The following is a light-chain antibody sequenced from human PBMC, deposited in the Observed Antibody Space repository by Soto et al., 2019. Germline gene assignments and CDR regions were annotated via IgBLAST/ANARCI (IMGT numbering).Light chain of an antibody. V-gene: IGKV3-15*01. CDR1: QSVNSH. Sequence: EIVMTQSPATLSGSPGERATLSCRASQSVNSHLAWYHQKPGQAPRLLIHGASTRATGIPARFSGSGSGTEFTLTISSLQSEDFAVYYCQQYNNWPRTFGQGTKVEIK. CDR2: GAS. J-gene: IGKJ1*01. CDR3: QQYNNWPRT.